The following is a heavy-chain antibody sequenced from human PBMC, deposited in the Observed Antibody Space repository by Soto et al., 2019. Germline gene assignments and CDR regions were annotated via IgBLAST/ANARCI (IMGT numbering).Heavy chain of an antibody. V-gene: IGHV4-59*01. D-gene: IGHD2-21*01. CDR3: ARGKIPSGYFDY. CDR2: FSYSGTT. Sequence: SETLSLTCTVAGNSKSSDCCSCIRKPPGKGLEWIGYFSYSGTTSYKPSLRSRVSISLDTSKSQFFLKLTSLTAADTAVYYCARGKIPSGYFDYWGQGILVTVSS. J-gene: IGHJ4*02. CDR1: GNSKSSDC.